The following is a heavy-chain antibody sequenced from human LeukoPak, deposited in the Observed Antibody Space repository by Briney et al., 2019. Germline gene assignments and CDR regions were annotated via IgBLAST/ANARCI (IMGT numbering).Heavy chain of an antibody. CDR2: INHSGST. D-gene: IGHD1-26*01. CDR3: ARAPSGATNDAFDI. CDR1: GGSFSGYY. V-gene: IGHV4-34*01. Sequence: SETLSLTCAVYGGSFSGYYWSWIRQPPGKGLEWIGEINHSGSTNYNPSLKSRVTISVDTSKNQFSLKLSPVTAADTAVYYCARAPSGATNDAFDIWGQGTMVTVSS. J-gene: IGHJ3*02.